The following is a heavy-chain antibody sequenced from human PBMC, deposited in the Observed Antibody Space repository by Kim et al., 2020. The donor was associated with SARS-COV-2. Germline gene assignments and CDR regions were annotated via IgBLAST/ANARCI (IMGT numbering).Heavy chain of an antibody. CDR3: ARDLGYYDS. CDR2: GST. Sequence: GSTYYTPSLKSRVTISVDTAKNQFSLKLSSVTAADTAVYYCARDLGYYDSWGQGTLVTVSS. D-gene: IGHD3-22*01. J-gene: IGHJ4*02. V-gene: IGHV4-31*02.